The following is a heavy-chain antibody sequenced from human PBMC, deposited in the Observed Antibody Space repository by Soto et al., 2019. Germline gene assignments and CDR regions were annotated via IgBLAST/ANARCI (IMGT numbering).Heavy chain of an antibody. D-gene: IGHD6-6*01. V-gene: IGHV3-64*01. CDR3: ARGSTQYSSRAAHMDV. CDR1: GCPSTSNE. CDR2: ISSNGGST. J-gene: IGHJ6*03. Sequence: GSLSLPSHPSGCPSTSNEQHCCRQAQGKGLEYVSAISSNGGSTYYANSVKSRFTISRDNSKNTLYLQMGSLRAEDMAVYYCARGSTQYSSRAAHMDVWGKGT.